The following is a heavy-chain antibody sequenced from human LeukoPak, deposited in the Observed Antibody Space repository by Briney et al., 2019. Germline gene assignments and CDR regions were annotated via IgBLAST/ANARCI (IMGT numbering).Heavy chain of an antibody. Sequence: GESLKISCKGSGYSFTSYWIGWVRQMPGKGLEWMGIIYSGDSDTRYSPSFQGQVTISADKSISTAYLQWSSLKASDTAMYYCARRADSSGWYGCYFDYWGQGTLVTVSS. J-gene: IGHJ4*02. V-gene: IGHV5-51*01. CDR3: ARRADSSGWYGCYFDY. CDR2: IYSGDSDT. CDR1: GYSFTSYW. D-gene: IGHD6-19*01.